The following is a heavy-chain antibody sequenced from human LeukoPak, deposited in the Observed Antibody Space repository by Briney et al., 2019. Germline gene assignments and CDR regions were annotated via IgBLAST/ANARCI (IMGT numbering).Heavy chain of an antibody. CDR2: IYYSGST. V-gene: IGHV4-61*01. J-gene: IGHJ4*02. CDR1: GGSVSSGSYY. D-gene: IGHD1-26*01. Sequence: SETLSLTCTVSGGSVSSGSYYWSWIRQPPGKGLEWIGYIYYSGSTNYNPSLKSRVTMSVDTSKNQFSLKLSSVTAADTAVYYCASRKSGSYFPSIDYWGQGTLVTVSS. CDR3: ASRKSGSYFPSIDY.